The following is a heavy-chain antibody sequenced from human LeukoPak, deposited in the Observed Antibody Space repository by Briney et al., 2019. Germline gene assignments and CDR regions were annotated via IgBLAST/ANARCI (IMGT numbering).Heavy chain of an antibody. D-gene: IGHD5-12*01. Sequence: GGSLRLSCAASGFTFSNYAMNWVRQAPGKGLEWVSYISSSGSTIYYADSVKGRFTISRDNAKNSLYLQMNSLRAEDTAVYYCARVLSRWLQAFDYWGQGTLVTVSS. J-gene: IGHJ4*02. V-gene: IGHV3-48*04. CDR2: ISSSGSTI. CDR1: GFTFSNYA. CDR3: ARVLSRWLQAFDY.